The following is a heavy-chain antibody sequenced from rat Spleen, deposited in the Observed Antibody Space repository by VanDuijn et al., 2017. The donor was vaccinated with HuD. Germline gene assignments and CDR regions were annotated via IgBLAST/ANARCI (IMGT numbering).Heavy chain of an antibody. D-gene: IGHD1-9*01. CDR1: GFTFNKYW. J-gene: IGHJ2*01. V-gene: IGHV5-31*01. Sequence: EVQLVESGGGLVQPGRSLTLSCVASGFTFNKYWMAWIRQAPKKGLEWVAYISPSGGSTYYRDSVRGRLTISSDNAKTTLYLQMDSLRSEDTATFYCARRHYGYTDYFDYWGQGVMVPVSS. CDR3: ARRHYGYTDYFDY. CDR2: ISPSGGST.